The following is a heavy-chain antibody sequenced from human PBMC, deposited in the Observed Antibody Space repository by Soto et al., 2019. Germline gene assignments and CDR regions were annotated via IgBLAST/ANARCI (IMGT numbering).Heavy chain of an antibody. CDR3: ARDSSSSQWLGLTRYYYGMDV. V-gene: IGHV3-7*03. J-gene: IGHJ6*02. D-gene: IGHD6-6*01. Sequence: GGSLRLSCAASGFTFSSYRMSWVRQAPGKGLEWVANIKQDGSEKYYVDSVKGRFTISRDNAKNSLYLQMNSLRAEDTAVYYCARDSSSSQWLGLTRYYYGMDVWGQGTTVTVSS. CDR1: GFTFSSYR. CDR2: IKQDGSEK.